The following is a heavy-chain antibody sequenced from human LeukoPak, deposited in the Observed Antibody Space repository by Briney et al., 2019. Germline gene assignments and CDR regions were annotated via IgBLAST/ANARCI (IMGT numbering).Heavy chain of an antibody. J-gene: IGHJ4*02. Sequence: ASVKVSCKASGYTFTSYGISWVRQAPGQGLEWMGWINPNSGGTNYAQKFQGRVTMTRDTSISTAYMELSRLRSDDTAVYYCAREGDYSNYDWDYWGQGTLVTVSS. CDR3: AREGDYSNYDWDY. D-gene: IGHD4-11*01. CDR1: GYTFTSYG. CDR2: INPNSGGT. V-gene: IGHV1-2*02.